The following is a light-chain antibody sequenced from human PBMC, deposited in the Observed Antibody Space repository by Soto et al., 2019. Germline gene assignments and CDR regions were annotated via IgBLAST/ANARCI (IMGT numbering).Light chain of an antibody. CDR1: TSDIGGYNY. CDR2: DVS. CDR3: SSHGASSTL. Sequence: QSALTQPASVSGSPGQSITISCTGSTSDIGGYNYVSWYQQHPGKAPKLLIYDVSYRPSGISDRFSGSKSGNTASLTISGLQPKDEADYYCSSHGASSTLFGGGTKVTGL. V-gene: IGLV2-14*03. J-gene: IGLJ2*01.